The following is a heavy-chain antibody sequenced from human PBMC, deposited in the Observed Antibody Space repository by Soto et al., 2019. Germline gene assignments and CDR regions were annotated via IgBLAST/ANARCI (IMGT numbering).Heavy chain of an antibody. CDR3: ARDSRNCGGDCPPHDAFDI. CDR1: GFTVSSNY. D-gene: IGHD2-21*01. J-gene: IGHJ3*02. CDR2: IYSGGST. Sequence: PGGSLRLSCAASGFTVSSNYMSWARQAPGKGLEWVSVIYSGGSTYYADSVKGRFTISRHNSKNTLYLQMNSLRAEDTAVYYCARDSRNCGGDCPPHDAFDIWGQGTMVTVSS. V-gene: IGHV3-53*04.